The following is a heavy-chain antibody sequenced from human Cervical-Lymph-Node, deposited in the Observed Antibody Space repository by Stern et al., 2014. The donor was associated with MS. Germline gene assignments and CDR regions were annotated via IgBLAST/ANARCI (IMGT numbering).Heavy chain of an antibody. D-gene: IGHD6-19*01. V-gene: IGHV3-30*03. Sequence: VQLVQSGGGVVQPGRSLRMSCSPSGFAFSTYGMHWVRQAPGKVLEWVALISFDGAKTYYAYSVKGRFTIARDNPKNTLYLQMKSLRGEDTAVYYCARGSDWYPLDYWGQGTLVTVSS. J-gene: IGHJ4*02. CDR1: GFAFSTYG. CDR2: ISFDGAKT. CDR3: ARGSDWYPLDY.